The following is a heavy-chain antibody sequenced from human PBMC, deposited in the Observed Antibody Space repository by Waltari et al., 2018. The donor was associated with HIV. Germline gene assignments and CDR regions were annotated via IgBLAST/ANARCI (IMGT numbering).Heavy chain of an antibody. CDR1: GGSIHGGSYY. Sequence: QVPLQESGPGLVKPSQTLSLTCTVSGGSIHGGSYYWIWIRQPAGKGLGWSGRVYTGGSAYYNPFLKSRVTISVDTSKNQVSLRLSSVTAADTAVYYCARVGGRCSNGVCYGWFDPWGQGTLVTVSS. J-gene: IGHJ5*02. V-gene: IGHV4-61*02. CDR3: ARVGGRCSNGVCYGWFDP. D-gene: IGHD2-8*01. CDR2: VYTGGSA.